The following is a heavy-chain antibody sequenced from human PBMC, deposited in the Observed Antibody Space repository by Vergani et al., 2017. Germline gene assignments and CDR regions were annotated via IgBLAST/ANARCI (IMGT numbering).Heavy chain of an antibody. CDR3: ATDITMVRGVIGDY. D-gene: IGHD3-10*01. V-gene: IGHV3-30-3*01. J-gene: IGHJ4*02. CDR1: GFTFSSYA. CDR2: ISYDGSNK. Sequence: QVQLVESGGGVVQPGRSLRLSCAASGFTFSSYAMQWVRQAPGKGLEWVAVISYDGSNKYYADSVKGRFTISRDNSKNTLYLQMNSLRAEDTAVYYCATDITMVRGVIGDYWGQGTLVTVSS.